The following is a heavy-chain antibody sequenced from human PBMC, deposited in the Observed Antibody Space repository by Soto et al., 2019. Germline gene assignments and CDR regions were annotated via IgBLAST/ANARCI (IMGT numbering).Heavy chain of an antibody. CDR3: ARGVVSSGYNFFRFDP. V-gene: IGHV1-18*01. Sequence: QVQLVQSGAEVKKPGASVKVSCKASGYTFSNYGIASVRQAPGQGLEWVGWINAYRGNTNYAQHLQRRVNMTADSSSNTAYMELASLRADDTAVYFWARGVVSSGYNFFRFDPWGQGTLVTVSS. D-gene: IGHD6-19*01. J-gene: IGHJ5*02. CDR2: INAYRGNT. CDR1: GYTFSNYG.